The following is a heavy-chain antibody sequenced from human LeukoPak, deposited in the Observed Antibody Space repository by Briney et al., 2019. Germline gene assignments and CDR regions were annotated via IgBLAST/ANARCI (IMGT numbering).Heavy chain of an antibody. V-gene: IGHV1-2*02. Sequence: ASVKVSCKASGYSFTGYYMHWVRQAPGQGLEWMGWINPNSGDTKYAQKFQGRVTMTTDTSTSTAYMELRSLRSDDTAVYYCARGPGGRSGYYPLEDYYYYYYMDVWGKGTTVTVSS. CDR3: ARGPGGRSGYYPLEDYYYYYYMDV. D-gene: IGHD3-22*01. CDR2: INPNSGDT. CDR1: GYSFTGYY. J-gene: IGHJ6*03.